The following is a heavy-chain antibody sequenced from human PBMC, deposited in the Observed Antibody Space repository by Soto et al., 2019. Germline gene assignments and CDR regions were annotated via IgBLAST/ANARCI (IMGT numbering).Heavy chain of an antibody. Sequence: EVQLLESGGGLVQPGGSLRLSCAASGFTFSNYAMNWVRQAPGKGLEWVSVISGSGGSTYYADSVKGRFTISRDNSKNMLYLQMNSLRAEDTAVYYCASRNSGWYFDYWGQGTLVTVSS. CDR1: GFTFSNYA. CDR3: ASRNSGWYFDY. J-gene: IGHJ4*02. V-gene: IGHV3-23*01. CDR2: ISGSGGST. D-gene: IGHD6-19*01.